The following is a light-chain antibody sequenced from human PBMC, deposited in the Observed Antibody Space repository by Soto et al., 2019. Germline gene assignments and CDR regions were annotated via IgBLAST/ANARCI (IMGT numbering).Light chain of an antibody. CDR1: SSDVGPYNY. Sequence: QSVLTQPPSASGSPGQSVTISCTGTSSDVGPYNYVSWYQQHPGKAPKLMIYEVSKRPSGVPDRFSGSKSGNTASLTVSGLQADDEADYYCSSYAGSNNLVFGGGTKLTVL. CDR3: SSYAGSNNLV. CDR2: EVS. J-gene: IGLJ2*01. V-gene: IGLV2-8*01.